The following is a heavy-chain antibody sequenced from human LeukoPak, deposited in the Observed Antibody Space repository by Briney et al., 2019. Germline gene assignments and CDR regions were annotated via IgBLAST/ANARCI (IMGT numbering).Heavy chain of an antibody. Sequence: GGSLRLSCAASRFIFSTYAMGWVRQDPGKALEWVSSIKGGGGDPFYADSVKGRFTISRDNSKNTLFLQLNSLRAEDSAVYYCAKGGHDFNPFYWWGQGTLVTVSS. CDR3: AKGGHDFNPFYW. CDR1: RFIFSTYA. CDR2: IKGGGGDP. V-gene: IGHV3-23*01. D-gene: IGHD2-21*02. J-gene: IGHJ4*02.